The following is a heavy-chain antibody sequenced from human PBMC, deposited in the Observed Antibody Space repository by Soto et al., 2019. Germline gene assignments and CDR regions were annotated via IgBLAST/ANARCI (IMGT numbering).Heavy chain of an antibody. CDR1: GYTFTSYA. CDR3: ARGHAAPRHNWNYGELDS. V-gene: IGHV1-3*01. CDR2: INAGNGNT. D-gene: IGHD1-7*01. Sequence: QVQLVQSGAEVKKPGASVKVSCKASGYTFTSYAMHWVRQAPGQRLEWMGWINAGNGNTKYSQKFQGRVTITRDTSASTAYMELSSLRSEDTAVYYCARGHAAPRHNWNYGELDSWGQGTLVTVSS. J-gene: IGHJ4*02.